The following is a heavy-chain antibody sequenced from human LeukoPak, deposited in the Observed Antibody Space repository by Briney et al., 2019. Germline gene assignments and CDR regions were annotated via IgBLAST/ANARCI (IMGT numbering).Heavy chain of an antibody. Sequence: PGGSLRLSCAASGFTFDDYAMHWVRQAPGKGLEWVSGISWNSGSIGYADSVKGRFTISRDNAKNSLYLQMNSLRAEDTALYYCAAVGFGDDYWGQGTLVTVSS. J-gene: IGHJ4*02. CDR3: AAVGFGDDY. CDR2: ISWNSGSI. D-gene: IGHD3-10*01. V-gene: IGHV3-9*01. CDR1: GFTFDDYA.